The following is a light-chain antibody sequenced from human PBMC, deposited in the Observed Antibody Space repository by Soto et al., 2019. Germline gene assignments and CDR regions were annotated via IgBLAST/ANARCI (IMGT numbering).Light chain of an antibody. J-gene: IGKJ4*01. CDR1: QSVDSN. V-gene: IGKV3-15*01. CDR3: QQYERWPLT. CDR2: GAV. Sequence: EIVMTQSPATLSVSPGERATLSCRASQSVDSNLAWYQQKPGQGPSLLIYGAVTRATGIPVRFSGSGSGTDFTLTISSLQSEDFAVYYCQQYERWPLTFGGGTKVEI.